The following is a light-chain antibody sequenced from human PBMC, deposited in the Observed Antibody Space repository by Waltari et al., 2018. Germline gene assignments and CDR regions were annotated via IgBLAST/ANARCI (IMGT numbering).Light chain of an antibody. V-gene: IGKV3-11*01. CDR3: QQRANWPPLT. CDR1: QSVSNF. Sequence: EIVLTQSPATLSLAPGERATLSCRASQSVSNFLAWYQQKPGQAPRLLIYHASKRATDIPDRFSGRGSGPDFTLTISSLEPGDSAVYYCQQRANWPPLTFGGGTRVEI. CDR2: HAS. J-gene: IGKJ4*01.